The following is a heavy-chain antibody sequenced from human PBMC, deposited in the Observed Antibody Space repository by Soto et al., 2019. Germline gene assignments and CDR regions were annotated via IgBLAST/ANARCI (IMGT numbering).Heavy chain of an antibody. CDR1: GYTFTSYY. J-gene: IGHJ6*02. D-gene: IGHD2-8*01. CDR3: AIDCFGSWCIPIYGMDV. CDR2: INPSGGST. Sequence: ASVKVSCKASGYTFTSYYMHWVRQAPGQGLEWMGIINPSGGSTSYAQKFQGRVTMTRDTSTSTVYMELSSLRSEDTAVYYCAIDCFGSWCIPIYGMDVWGQGTTVTVSS. V-gene: IGHV1-46*01.